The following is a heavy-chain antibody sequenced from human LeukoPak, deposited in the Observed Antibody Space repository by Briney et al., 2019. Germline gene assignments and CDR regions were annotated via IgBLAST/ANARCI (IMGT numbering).Heavy chain of an antibody. CDR2: INPNSGGT. J-gene: IGHJ2*01. V-gene: IGHV1-2*02. CDR1: GYTFTGYY. CDR3: ARDAYAGSGYYTFYVGYFDL. D-gene: IGHD3-22*01. Sequence: GASVKVSCKASGYTFTGYYMHWVRQAPGQGLEWMGWINPNSGGTNYAQKFQGRVSMTSDTSISTGYIELSSLRSDDTAVYYCARDAYAGSGYYTFYVGYFDLWGRGTLVTVSS.